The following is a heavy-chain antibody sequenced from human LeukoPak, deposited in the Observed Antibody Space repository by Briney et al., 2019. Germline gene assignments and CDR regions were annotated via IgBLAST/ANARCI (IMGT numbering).Heavy chain of an antibody. D-gene: IGHD3-22*01. CDR2: IYYSGST. CDR1: GGSISSSSYY. J-gene: IGHJ4*02. V-gene: IGHV4-39*01. CDR3: ERLPLYCGDSSGYSRFDY. Sequence: SETLSLTCTVSGGSISSSSYYWGWIRQPPGKGLEWVGSIYYSGSTYYNPSLKSRVTISVDTSKNQFSLKLSSVTAADTAVYYCERLPLYCGDSSGYSRFDYWGQGTLVTVSS.